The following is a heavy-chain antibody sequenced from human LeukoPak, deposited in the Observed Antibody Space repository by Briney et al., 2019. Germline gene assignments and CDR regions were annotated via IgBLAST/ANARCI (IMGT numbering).Heavy chain of an antibody. J-gene: IGHJ5*02. CDR1: GYSISSGYY. CDR3: ARDGLGAVAGTSWFDP. Sequence: SETLSLTCTVSGYSISSGYYWGWIRQPPGKGLEWIGSIYHSGSLYYNPSLKSRVTISVDTSKNQFSLRLSSVTAADTAVYYCARDGLGAVAGTSWFDPWGQGTLVTVSS. V-gene: IGHV4-38-2*02. CDR2: IYHSGSL. D-gene: IGHD6-19*01.